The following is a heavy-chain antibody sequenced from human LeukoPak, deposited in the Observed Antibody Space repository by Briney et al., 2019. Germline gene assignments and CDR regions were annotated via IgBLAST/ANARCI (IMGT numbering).Heavy chain of an antibody. CDR2: IIPIFGTA. D-gene: IGHD6-19*01. J-gene: IGHJ4*02. CDR1: GYTLTELS. Sequence: SVKVSCKVSGYTLTELSMHWVRQAPGQGLEWMGGIIPIFGTANYAQKFQGRVTITADESTSTAYMELSSLRSEDTAVYYCARVIAVAGFDYWGQGTLVTVSS. V-gene: IGHV1-69*13. CDR3: ARVIAVAGFDY.